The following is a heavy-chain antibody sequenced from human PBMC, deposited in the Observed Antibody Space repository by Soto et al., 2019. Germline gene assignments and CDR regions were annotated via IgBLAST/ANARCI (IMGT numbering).Heavy chain of an antibody. D-gene: IGHD3-9*01. CDR3: ASSVGDILTGYPPAFDY. J-gene: IGHJ4*02. CDR2: IYPGDSDT. CDR1: GYSFTSYW. Sequence: PGESLKISCKGSGYSFTSYWIGWVRQMPGKGLEWMGIIYPGDSDTRYSPSFQGQVTISADKSISTAYLQWSSLKASDTAMYYCASSVGDILTGYPPAFDYWGQGTLVTVSS. V-gene: IGHV5-51*01.